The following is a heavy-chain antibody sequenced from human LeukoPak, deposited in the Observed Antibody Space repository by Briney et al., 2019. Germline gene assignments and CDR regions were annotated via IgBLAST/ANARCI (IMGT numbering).Heavy chain of an antibody. CDR1: GYTFTSYY. Sequence: GSVKDSCKASGYTFTSYYMHWVRQAPGQGVEWMGLINPRGGSTSYAQKFQGRVTMTRDMSTRTVYMELSSLRSEDTAVYYCARESSGNWNKVSFFDYWGQGTLVTVSS. V-gene: IGHV1-46*01. D-gene: IGHD1/OR15-1a*01. J-gene: IGHJ4*02. CDR3: ARESSGNWNKVSFFDY. CDR2: INPRGGST.